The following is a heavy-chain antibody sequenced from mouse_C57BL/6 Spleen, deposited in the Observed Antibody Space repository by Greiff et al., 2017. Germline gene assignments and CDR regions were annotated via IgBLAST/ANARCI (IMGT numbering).Heavy chain of an antibody. CDR2: ISSGSSTI. CDR3: AREEDYYGSSYFDY. J-gene: IGHJ2*01. CDR1: GFTFSDYG. V-gene: IGHV5-17*01. D-gene: IGHD1-1*01. Sequence: DVKLVESGGGLVKPGGSLKLSCAASGFTFSDYGMHWVRQAPEKGLEWVAYISSGSSTIYYADTVKGRFTISRDNARNTLFLQMTSLRSEDTAMYYCAREEDYYGSSYFDYWGQGTTLTVSS.